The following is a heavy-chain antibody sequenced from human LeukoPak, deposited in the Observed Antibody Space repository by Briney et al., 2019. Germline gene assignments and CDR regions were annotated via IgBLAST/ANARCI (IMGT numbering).Heavy chain of an antibody. V-gene: IGHV3-30-3*01. CDR2: ISYDGSNK. J-gene: IGHJ5*02. CDR3: ARDPSRSSLGHWFDP. CDR1: GFTFSSYA. D-gene: IGHD6-19*01. Sequence: PGGSLRLSCAASGFTFSSYAMPWVRQAPGKGLEWVAVISYDGSNKYYADSVKGRFTISRDNSKNTLYLQMNSLRAEDTAVYYCARDPSRSSLGHWFDPWGQGTLVTVSS.